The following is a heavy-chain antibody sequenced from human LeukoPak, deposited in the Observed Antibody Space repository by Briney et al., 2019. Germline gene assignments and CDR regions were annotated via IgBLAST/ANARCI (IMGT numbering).Heavy chain of an antibody. V-gene: IGHV3-23*01. J-gene: IGHJ4*02. Sequence: GGSLRLSCAASGFTFSSYAMSWVRQAPGKGLEWVSAISGSGDSTYYADAVKGRFTISRDNSKNTLCLQMNSLRAEDTAIYYCAKEGNGDYYFDYWGQGTLVTVSS. D-gene: IGHD4-17*01. CDR3: AKEGNGDYYFDY. CDR2: ISGSGDST. CDR1: GFTFSSYA.